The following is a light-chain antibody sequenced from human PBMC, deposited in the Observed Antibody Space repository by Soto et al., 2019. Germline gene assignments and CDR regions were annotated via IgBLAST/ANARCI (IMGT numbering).Light chain of an antibody. CDR3: QQRSNWPRT. CDR2: DAS. J-gene: IGKJ3*01. V-gene: IGKV3-11*01. Sequence: VMTQSPATLSLSPGERATLSRRASQSVSSYLAWYQQKPGQAPRLLIYDASNRATGIPARVSGSGSGTDFTLTISSLEPEDFEVYYCQQRSNWPRTFGPGTKVDIK. CDR1: QSVSSY.